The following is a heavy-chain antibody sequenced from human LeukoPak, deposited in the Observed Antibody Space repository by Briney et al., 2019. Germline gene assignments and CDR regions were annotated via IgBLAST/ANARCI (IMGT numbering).Heavy chain of an antibody. CDR1: GGSISSYY. D-gene: IGHD3-22*01. Sequence: SETLSLTCTVSGGSISSYYWSWIRQPPGKGLEWIGYIYYSGSTNYNPSLKSRVTISVDTSKNQFSLKLSSVTAADTAVYYCARDKVRGHYYDSSGGLDYWGQGTLVTVSS. CDR3: ARDKVRGHYYDSSGGLDY. CDR2: IYYSGST. J-gene: IGHJ4*02. V-gene: IGHV4-59*01.